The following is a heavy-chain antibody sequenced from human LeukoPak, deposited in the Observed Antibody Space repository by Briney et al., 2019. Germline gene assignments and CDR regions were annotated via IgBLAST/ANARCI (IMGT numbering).Heavy chain of an antibody. Sequence: GGSLRLSCAASGFTFDDYGMSWVRQAPWKGLEWVSGINWNGGSISYADSVKGRFTISRDNAKNSLYLQMDSLRAEDTALYYCARESRGYCSSTSCRTPDYWGQGTLVTVSS. CDR2: INWNGGSI. J-gene: IGHJ4*02. CDR3: ARESRGYCSSTSCRTPDY. V-gene: IGHV3-20*04. D-gene: IGHD2-2*01. CDR1: GFTFDDYG.